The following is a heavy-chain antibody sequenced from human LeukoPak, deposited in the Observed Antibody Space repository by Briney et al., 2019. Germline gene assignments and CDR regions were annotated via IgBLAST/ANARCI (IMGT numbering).Heavy chain of an antibody. CDR1: SDSISSYY. J-gene: IGHJ4*02. CDR2: IYYSGST. V-gene: IGHV4-59*01. Sequence: PSETLSLTCTVSSDSISSYYWSWIRQPPGKGLEWIGYIYYSGSTNYNPSLKSRVTISVDTSKNQFSLKLSSVTAADTAVYYCARGPPGSGWYLTFDYWGQGTLVTVSS. D-gene: IGHD6-19*01. CDR3: ARGPPGSGWYLTFDY.